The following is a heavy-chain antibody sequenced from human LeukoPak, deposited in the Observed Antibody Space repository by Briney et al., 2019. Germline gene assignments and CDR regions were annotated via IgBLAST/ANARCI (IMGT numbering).Heavy chain of an antibody. CDR1: GYTFTGYY. CDR3: AREGVSSSWYRWFDP. J-gene: IGHJ5*02. V-gene: IGHV1-2*02. Sequence: ASVKVSCKASGYTFTGYYMHWVRQAPGQGLEWMGWINPNSGGTNYAQKFQGRVTMTRDTSISTAYMELSSLRSEDTAVYYCAREGVSSSWYRWFDPWGQGTLVTVSS. D-gene: IGHD6-13*01. CDR2: INPNSGGT.